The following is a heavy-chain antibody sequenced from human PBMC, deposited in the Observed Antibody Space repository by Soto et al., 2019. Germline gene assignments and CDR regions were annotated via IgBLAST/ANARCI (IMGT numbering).Heavy chain of an antibody. J-gene: IGHJ6*02. D-gene: IGHD2-2*01. Sequence: PSQTLSLTCAISGDSVSSNSAAWNWIRQSPSRGLEWLGRTYYRSKWYNDYAVSVKSRITINPDTSKNQFSLQLNSVTPEDTAVYYCARDQEDIVVVPAAGGYYYYYGMDVWGQGTTVTV. CDR3: ARDQEDIVVVPAAGGYYYYYGMDV. V-gene: IGHV6-1*01. CDR2: TYYRSKWYN. CDR1: GDSVSSNSAA.